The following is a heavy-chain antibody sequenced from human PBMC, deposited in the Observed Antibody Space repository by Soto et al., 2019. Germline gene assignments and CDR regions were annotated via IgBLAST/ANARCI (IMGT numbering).Heavy chain of an antibody. V-gene: IGHV4-61*01. D-gene: IGHD6-13*01. CDR3: ARFSFSSSWEIDY. CDR2: IYYSGST. Sequence: PSETLSLTCTVSGGSVSSGSYYWCWIRSPPGKGLEWIGYIYYSGSTNYNPSLKSPVTMSVDTSKNQFSLKLSSVTAADTAVYYCARFSFSSSWEIDYWGQGTLVTVSS. CDR1: GGSVSSGSYY. J-gene: IGHJ4*02.